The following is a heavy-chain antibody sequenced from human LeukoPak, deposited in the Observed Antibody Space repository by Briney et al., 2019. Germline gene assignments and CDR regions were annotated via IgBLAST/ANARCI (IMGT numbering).Heavy chain of an antibody. D-gene: IGHD2-21*01. CDR3: ARDQRPYCGGECYCAIDL. Sequence: GGSLRLSCAASGFTFSSHSMTWVRQAPGKTLEWISYIGHTGSPAHYADSVRGRFTISRDNAKNSLYLQMNSLTVEDAAVYYCARDQRPYCGGECYCAIDLWGRGTLVTVSS. V-gene: IGHV3-48*01. CDR2: IGHTGSPA. CDR1: GFTFSSHS. J-gene: IGHJ3*01.